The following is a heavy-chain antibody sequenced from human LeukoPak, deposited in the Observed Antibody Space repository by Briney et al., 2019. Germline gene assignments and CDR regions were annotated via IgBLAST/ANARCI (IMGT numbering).Heavy chain of an antibody. CDR3: AKDPYPHIAVAGTFGY. V-gene: IGHV3-23*01. Sequence: PGGPLRLSCAASGFTFSSYAMSWVRQAPGKGLEWVSAISGSGGSTYYADSVKGRFTISRDNSKNTLYLQMNSLRAEDTAVYYCAKDPYPHIAVAGTFGYWGQGTLVTVSS. J-gene: IGHJ4*02. D-gene: IGHD6-19*01. CDR1: GFTFSSYA. CDR2: ISGSGGST.